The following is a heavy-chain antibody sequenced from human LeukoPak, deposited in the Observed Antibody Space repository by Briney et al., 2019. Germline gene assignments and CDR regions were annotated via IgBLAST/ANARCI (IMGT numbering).Heavy chain of an antibody. CDR2: IYYSGST. V-gene: IGHV4-59*08. J-gene: IGHJ4*02. Sequence: PSETLSLTCTVSGGSISSYYWSWIRQPPGKGLEWIGYIYYSGSTNYNPSLKSRVTISVDTSKNQFSLKLTSVTAADTAVYYCAGSSLEYSYGSLDYWGPGTLVTVSS. CDR1: GGSISSYY. D-gene: IGHD5-18*01. CDR3: AGSSLEYSYGSLDY.